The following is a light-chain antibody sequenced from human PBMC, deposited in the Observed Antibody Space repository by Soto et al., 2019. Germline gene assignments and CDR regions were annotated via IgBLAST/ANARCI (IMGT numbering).Light chain of an antibody. Sequence: EIVMTQSPATLSVSPGERATLSCRASQSVSSNLAWYQHKPGQAPRLLIYGASARVTGIPARFSGSGSGTEFTFTISGLQSEDFAFYYCQQYNNWPTFGPGNKVDIK. CDR2: GAS. CDR1: QSVSSN. CDR3: QQYNNWPT. V-gene: IGKV3-15*01. J-gene: IGKJ3*01.